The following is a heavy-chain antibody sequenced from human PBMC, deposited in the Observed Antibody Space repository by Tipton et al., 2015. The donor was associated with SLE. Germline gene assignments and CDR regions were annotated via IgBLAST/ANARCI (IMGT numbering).Heavy chain of an antibody. CDR3: ARGSEMTTVGRGAFDV. Sequence: TLSLTCTVSGASMNSGNYYWSWIRQHPGKGLEWIGYKHNSGSTFYSPALKRRVTISIDTSKNQCFLKVLSLTVTDTAVYYCARGSEMTTVGRGAFDVWGQGTKVTVSA. CDR2: KHNSGST. J-gene: IGHJ3*01. D-gene: IGHD4-11*01. CDR1: GASMNSGNYY. V-gene: IGHV4-30-4*08.